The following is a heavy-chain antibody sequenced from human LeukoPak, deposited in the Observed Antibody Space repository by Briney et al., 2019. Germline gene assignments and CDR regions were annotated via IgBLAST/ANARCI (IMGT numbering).Heavy chain of an antibody. CDR2: VNLQGGT. CDR3: SREGGSYRPLDY. J-gene: IGHJ4*02. D-gene: IGHD3-10*01. Sequence: SGTLFLLYEVTGGANAKSNDLGWVRQPPGKGLEWIGVVNLQGGTTYNPSLLRRVAISVDTSANNVSLLLTSVTAADTAVYYCSREGGSYRPLDYSGQGTLVTVSS. CDR1: GGANAKSND. V-gene: IGHV4-4*02.